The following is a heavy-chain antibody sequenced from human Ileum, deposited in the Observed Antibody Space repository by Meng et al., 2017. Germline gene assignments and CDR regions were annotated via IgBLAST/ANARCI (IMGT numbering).Heavy chain of an antibody. CDR3: ARGVNAGVDY. CDR2: MSPENGNT. CDR1: GYTFSSLH. Sequence: QVRLVQCGAEVKTPGASVKVSCKATGYTFSSLHINWVRQATGQGPEWMGWMSPENGNTAYAQKFQGRVTMTRDTSVSTAYMELSGLTSDDSGVYYCARGVNAGVDYWGQGTLVTVSS. V-gene: IGHV1-8*01. D-gene: IGHD7-27*01. J-gene: IGHJ4*02.